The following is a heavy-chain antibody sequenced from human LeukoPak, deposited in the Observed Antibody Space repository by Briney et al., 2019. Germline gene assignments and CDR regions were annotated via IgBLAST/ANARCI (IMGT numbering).Heavy chain of an antibody. V-gene: IGHV4-34*01. D-gene: IGHD5-24*01. J-gene: IGHJ2*01. CDR1: GGSFSGYY. CDR3: ARAGRDGYNLWYFDL. Sequence: SETLSLTCAVYGGSFSGYYWSWIRQPPGKGLEWIGEINHSGSTNYNPSLKSRVTISVDTSKNQFSLKLSSVTAADTAVYYCARAGRDGYNLWYFDLWGRGTLVTVFS. CDR2: INHSGST.